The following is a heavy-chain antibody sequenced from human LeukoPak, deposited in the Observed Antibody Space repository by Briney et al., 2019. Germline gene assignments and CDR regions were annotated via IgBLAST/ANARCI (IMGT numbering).Heavy chain of an antibody. V-gene: IGHV3-11*04. CDR1: GFTFSDYY. CDR3: AKDQWARGADDAFDI. J-gene: IGHJ3*02. CDR2: ISSSGDTI. D-gene: IGHD1-26*01. Sequence: GGSLRLSCAASGFTFSDYYMSWIRQAPGKGLEWVSYISSSGDTIYYADSVKGRFTISRDNAKNSLYLQMNSLRAEDTAVYYCAKDQWARGADDAFDIWGQGTMVTVSS.